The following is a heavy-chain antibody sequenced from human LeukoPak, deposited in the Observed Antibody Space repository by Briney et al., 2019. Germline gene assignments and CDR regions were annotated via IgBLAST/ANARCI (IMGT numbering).Heavy chain of an antibody. Sequence: PSETLSLTCTVSGGSISSYYWSWIRQPPGKGLEWIGRIYTSGSTNYNPSLKSRVTMSVDTSKNQFSLKLSSVTAADTAVYYCARVALWFGELTHYFDYWGQGTLVTVSS. CDR3: ARVALWFGELTHYFDY. D-gene: IGHD3-10*01. CDR2: IYTSGST. J-gene: IGHJ4*02. CDR1: GGSISSYY. V-gene: IGHV4-4*07.